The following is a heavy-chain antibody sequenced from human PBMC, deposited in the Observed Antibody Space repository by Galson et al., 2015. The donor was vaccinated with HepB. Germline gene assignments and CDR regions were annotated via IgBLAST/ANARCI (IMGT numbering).Heavy chain of an antibody. V-gene: IGHV3-48*02. CDR3: ARGAYGSGTYYPDY. D-gene: IGHD3-10*01. Sequence: SLRLSCAASGFTFSEYSMNWVRQTPERGLEWLSYIASGSTTMYYAESVKGRFTISRDNAKNSLFLQMNSLRDDDTAVYYCARGAYGSGTYYPDYWGQGTLVTVSS. CDR2: IASGSTTM. J-gene: IGHJ4*02. CDR1: GFTFSEYS.